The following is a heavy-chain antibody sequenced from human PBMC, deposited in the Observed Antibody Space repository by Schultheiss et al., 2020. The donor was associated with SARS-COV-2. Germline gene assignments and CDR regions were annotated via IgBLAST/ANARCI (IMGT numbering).Heavy chain of an antibody. D-gene: IGHD1-1*01. V-gene: IGHV3-49*03. CDR2: IRSIAYGATT. CDR3: TRDPNDLAYFSPRLQEGYYFDY. Sequence: GESLKISCITSGFTFGDYAMSWFRQAPGKGLEWVGFIRSIAYGATTEYAASVKGRFTISRDDSKSIAFLHKNRLKNEDTAGYYCTRDPNDLAYFSPRLQEGYYFDYWGQGSLVTVSS. CDR1: GFTFGDYA. J-gene: IGHJ4*02.